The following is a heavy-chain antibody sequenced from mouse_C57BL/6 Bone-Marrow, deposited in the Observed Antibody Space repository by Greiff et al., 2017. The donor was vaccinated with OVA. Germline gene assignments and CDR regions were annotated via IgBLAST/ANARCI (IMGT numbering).Heavy chain of an antibody. CDR3: ARESGNCAGFAY. J-gene: IGHJ3*01. CDR2: IDPSDCFT. CDR1: GYTFTSYW. V-gene: IGHV1-50*01. Sequence: VQLQQPGAELVKPGASVKLSCKASGYTFTSYWMQWVKQSPGQGLEWIGEIDPSDCFTNYNHKFKGKATLPVDTSSSTPYIQLSSLTSEYSAVYYCARESGNCAGFAYWGQGNLVTVTA. D-gene: IGHD2-1*01.